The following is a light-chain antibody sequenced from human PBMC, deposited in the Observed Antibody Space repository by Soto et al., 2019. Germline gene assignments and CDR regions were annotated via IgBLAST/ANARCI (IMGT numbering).Light chain of an antibody. Sequence: QSALTQPASVSGSPGQSITISCTGTSSDVGRFNYVSWYQQHPGNPPKLIIFDVTRRPSGVSNRFSGSKSGNAASLTISGLQAEDEANDYCSSFVGTSILVVFGGGTKLTVL. J-gene: IGLJ2*01. CDR2: DVT. CDR1: SSDVGRFNY. CDR3: SSFVGTSILVV. V-gene: IGLV2-14*01.